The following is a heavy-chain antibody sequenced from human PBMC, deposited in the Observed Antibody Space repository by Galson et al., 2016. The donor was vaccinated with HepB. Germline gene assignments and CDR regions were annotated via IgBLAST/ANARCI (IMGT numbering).Heavy chain of an antibody. CDR3: ARGVIVGAIVDY. D-gene: IGHD1-26*01. J-gene: IGHJ4*02. Sequence: SLRLSCAASGFTFSSYSMNWVRQAPGKGLEWVSSISSSSSYIYYADSVKGRFTISRDNAKNSLYLQMNSLRAEDTAVYYCARGVIVGAIVDYWGQGTLVTVSS. V-gene: IGHV3-21*01. CDR2: ISSSSSYI. CDR1: GFTFSSYS.